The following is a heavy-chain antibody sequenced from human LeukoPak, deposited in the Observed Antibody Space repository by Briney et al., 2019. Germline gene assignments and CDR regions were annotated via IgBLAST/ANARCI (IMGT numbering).Heavy chain of an antibody. Sequence: GGSLRLSCVVSGITFSGYSMIWVRQAPGKGLEWLSFMTTSGNTIFYAESVKDRFTISRDNAKKSLYLQMNSLRDEDTAVYYCARVGGATAVTMYFEYWGQGTLVTVTS. CDR3: ARVGGATAVTMYFEY. D-gene: IGHD1-26*01. J-gene: IGHJ4*02. V-gene: IGHV3-48*02. CDR2: MTTSGNTI. CDR1: GITFSGYS.